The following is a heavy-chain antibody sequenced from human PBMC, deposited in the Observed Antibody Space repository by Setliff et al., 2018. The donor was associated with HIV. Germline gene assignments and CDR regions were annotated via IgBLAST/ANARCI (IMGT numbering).Heavy chain of an antibody. CDR3: AREPGDYYDSSGYYLGWFDP. CDR1: GGSISSDGYY. J-gene: IGHJ5*02. V-gene: IGHV4-61*02. D-gene: IGHD3-22*01. CDR2: IYSSGST. Sequence: SETLSLTCTVSGGSISSDGYYWSWIRQPAGKGVEWIGRIYSSGSTNYNPCLKSRVTITVDTSKNHFSLRLTSVTAADTAVYYCAREPGDYYDSSGYYLGWFDPWGQGTQVTVSS.